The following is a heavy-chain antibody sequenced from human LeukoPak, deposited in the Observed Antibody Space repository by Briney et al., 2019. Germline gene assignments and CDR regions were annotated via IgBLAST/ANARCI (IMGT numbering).Heavy chain of an antibody. V-gene: IGHV4-4*07. CDR2: IYTSGST. CDR1: GGSISSYY. CDR3: ARSLDTAMVSYYYYMDV. D-gene: IGHD5-18*01. Sequence: PSETLSLTCTVSGGSISSYYWSWIRQPAGKGLEWIGRIYTSGSTNYNPSLKSRVTMSVDTSKNQFSLKLSSVTAADTAVYYCARSLDTAMVSYYYYMDVWGKGTTVTVSS. J-gene: IGHJ6*03.